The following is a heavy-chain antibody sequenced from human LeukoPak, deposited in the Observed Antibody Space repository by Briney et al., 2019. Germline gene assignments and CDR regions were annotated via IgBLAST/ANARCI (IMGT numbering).Heavy chain of an antibody. CDR2: IYYSGST. V-gene: IGHV4-59*01. D-gene: IGHD2-15*01. CDR3: ARGYCSGGSCYSLAWYFDL. J-gene: IGHJ2*01. Sequence: MSSETLSLTCTVSGGSISSYYWSWIRQPPGKGLEWIGYIYYSGSTNYNPSLKSRVTISVDTSKNQFSLKLSSVTAADTAVYYCARGYCSGGSCYSLAWYFDLWGRGTLVTVSS. CDR1: GGSISSYY.